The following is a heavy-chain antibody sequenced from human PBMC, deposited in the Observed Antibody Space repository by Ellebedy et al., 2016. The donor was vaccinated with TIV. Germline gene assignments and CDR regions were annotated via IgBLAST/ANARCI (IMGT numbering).Heavy chain of an antibody. D-gene: IGHD3-16*01. Sequence: GESLKISCAASGFTFRNYATSWVRQAPGKGLEWVSVISGSGGSTYYADSVKGRFTISRDNSKNTLHLQMNSLRVEDTAVYYCVRDLHGYNDQWGQGTLVTVSS. J-gene: IGHJ4*02. CDR3: VRDLHGYNDQ. CDR1: GFTFRNYA. CDR2: ISGSGGST. V-gene: IGHV3-23*01.